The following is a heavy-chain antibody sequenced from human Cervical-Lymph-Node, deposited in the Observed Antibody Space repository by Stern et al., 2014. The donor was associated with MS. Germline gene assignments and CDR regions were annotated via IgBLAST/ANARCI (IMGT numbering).Heavy chain of an antibody. Sequence: QVQLVESGPGLVKPSQDLSLTCTVSGGSISSGAFYWSWIRQPPGRGLEWIGHIYSSGSTHYNPSLKSRITISVDTSKKQFSLRLNSVTAADTAVYYCARGGVDYGDFLVYWGQGTLVNVSP. CDR3: ARGGVDYGDFLVY. CDR1: GGSISSGAFY. J-gene: IGHJ4*02. V-gene: IGHV4-31*03. CDR2: IYSSGST. D-gene: IGHD4-17*01.